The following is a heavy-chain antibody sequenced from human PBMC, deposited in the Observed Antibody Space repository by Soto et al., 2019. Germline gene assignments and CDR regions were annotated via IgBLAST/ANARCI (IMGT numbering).Heavy chain of an antibody. CDR2: IGSGGDT. Sequence: EVQLVESGGGLVQPWGALRLSCAASGFTFSSYDMHWVRQATGKGLEWVAGIGSGGDTYYPGSLKGRFTISRENAKNSLYLQMCSLRAGDTAVYYCARVRGGYYYYYMDGWGKGTTVTVSS. J-gene: IGHJ6*03. D-gene: IGHD3-16*01. V-gene: IGHV3-13*01. CDR3: ARVRGGYYYYYMDG. CDR1: GFTFSSYD.